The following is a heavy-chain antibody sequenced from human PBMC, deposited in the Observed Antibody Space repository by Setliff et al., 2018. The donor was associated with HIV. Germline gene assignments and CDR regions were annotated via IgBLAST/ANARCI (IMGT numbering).Heavy chain of an antibody. D-gene: IGHD3-16*01. V-gene: IGHV4-61*02. CDR3: ARRKGGYGLDV. Sequence: PSETLSLTCTVSGGPITSADYYWTWIRQPAGKGLEWIGRFSVPGTTNYGPSFKSRLTIWVDMSKNQFSLKLTSVTAADTAVYYCARRKGGYGLDVWGQGTTVTVSS. CDR2: FSVPGTT. J-gene: IGHJ6*02. CDR1: GGPITSADYY.